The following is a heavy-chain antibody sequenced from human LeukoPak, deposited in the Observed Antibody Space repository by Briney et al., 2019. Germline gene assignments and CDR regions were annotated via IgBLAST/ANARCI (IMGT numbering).Heavy chain of an antibody. CDR3: AKGVGWFGESHFDY. CDR2: ISYDGSNK. CDR1: GFTFSSYG. V-gene: IGHV3-30*18. D-gene: IGHD3-10*01. J-gene: IGHJ4*02. Sequence: PGGSLGLSCAASGFTFSSYGMHWVRQAPGKGLEWVAVISYDGSNKYYADSVKGRFTISRDNSKNTLYLQMNSLRAEDTAVYYCAKGVGWFGESHFDYWGQGTLVTVSS.